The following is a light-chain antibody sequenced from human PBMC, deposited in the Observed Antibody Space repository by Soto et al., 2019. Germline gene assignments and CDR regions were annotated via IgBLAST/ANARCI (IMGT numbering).Light chain of an antibody. CDR2: GNS. J-gene: IGLJ1*01. CDR1: SSNIGAGYD. CDR3: QSYDSSLSGQGV. Sequence: QAVVTQPPSVSGAPGQRVTISCTGSSSNIGAGYDVHWYQQLPGTAPKLLIYGNSNRPSGVPDRFSGSKSGTSASLAITGLHAEDEADYYCQSYDSSLSGQGVFGTGTKVTVL. V-gene: IGLV1-40*01.